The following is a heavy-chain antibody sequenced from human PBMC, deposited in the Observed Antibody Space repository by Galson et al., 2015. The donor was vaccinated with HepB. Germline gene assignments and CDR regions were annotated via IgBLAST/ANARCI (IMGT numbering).Heavy chain of an antibody. Sequence: SLRLSCAASGFTFSSYAMHWVRQAPGKGLEWVAVISYDGSNKYYADSVKGRFTISRDNSKNTLYLQMNSLRAEDTAVYYCAREGPGYYDSSGYYLDYWGQGTLVTVSS. CDR3: AREGPGYYDSSGYYLDY. D-gene: IGHD3-22*01. CDR1: GFTFSSYA. V-gene: IGHV3-30-3*01. CDR2: ISYDGSNK. J-gene: IGHJ4*02.